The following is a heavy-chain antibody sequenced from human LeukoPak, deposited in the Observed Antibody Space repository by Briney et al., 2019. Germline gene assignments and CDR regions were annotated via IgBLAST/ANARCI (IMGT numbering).Heavy chain of an antibody. CDR3: AKGSDFDWFAFDN. Sequence: TGGSLRLSCAASGFTFSRYAMSRVRQAPGKGLEWVSAISGGSGDTTYYADSVKGRFTISRDNSKNTLNLQMNSLRAEDTAVYYCAKGSDFDWFAFDNWGQGTLVTVSS. V-gene: IGHV3-23*01. J-gene: IGHJ4*02. D-gene: IGHD3-9*01. CDR2: ISGGSGDTT. CDR1: GFTFSRYA.